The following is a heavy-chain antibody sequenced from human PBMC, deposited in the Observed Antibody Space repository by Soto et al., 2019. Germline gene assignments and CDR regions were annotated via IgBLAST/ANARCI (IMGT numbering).Heavy chain of an antibody. D-gene: IGHD3-9*01. CDR1: GFTFSNAW. V-gene: IGHV3-15*01. J-gene: IGHJ6*03. Sequence: PGGSLRLCCAASGFTFSNAWMSWVHQAPGKGLEWVGRIKSKTDGGTTDYAAPVKGRFTISRDDSKNTLYLQMNSLKTEDTAVYYCTTGLVRDFDWPRDYYYYMDVWGKGTTVTVSS. CDR3: TTGLVRDFDWPRDYYYYMDV. CDR2: IKSKTDGGTT.